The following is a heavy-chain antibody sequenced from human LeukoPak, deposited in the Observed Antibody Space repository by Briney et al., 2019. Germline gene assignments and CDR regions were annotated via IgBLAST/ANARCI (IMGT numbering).Heavy chain of an antibody. CDR2: ISRNSGST. V-gene: IGHV3-23*01. J-gene: IGHJ4*02. Sequence: PGGSLRLSCAASGFTFTSYAMNWVRQAPGQGLEWVSAISRNSGSTYYADSVKGRFTISRDNSKNTPYLQMNSLRAEDTAVYYSATVAPTVELAAIPLDYWGQGTLVTVSS. CDR1: GFTFTSYA. CDR3: ATVAPTVELAAIPLDY. D-gene: IGHD5-24*01.